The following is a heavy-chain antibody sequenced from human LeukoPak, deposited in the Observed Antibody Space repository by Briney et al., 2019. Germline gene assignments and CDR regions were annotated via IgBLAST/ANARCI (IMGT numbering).Heavy chain of an antibody. CDR1: GFTFGSYW. CDR3: ARDQHYYGSLDY. Sequence: GGSLRLSCAGSGFTFGSYWMNWIRQAPGKGLEWVANIKQDGSEKYYVDSVKGRFTISRDNAKNSLYLQMNSLRAEDTAVYYCARDQHYYGSLDYWGQGTLVTVSS. V-gene: IGHV3-7*01. J-gene: IGHJ4*02. D-gene: IGHD3-10*01. CDR2: IKQDGSEK.